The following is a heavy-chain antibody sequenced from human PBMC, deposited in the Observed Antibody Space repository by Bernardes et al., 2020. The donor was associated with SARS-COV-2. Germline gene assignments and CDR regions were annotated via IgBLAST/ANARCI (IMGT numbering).Heavy chain of an antibody. V-gene: IGHV4-59*01. D-gene: IGHD1-26*01. J-gene: IGHJ4*02. CDR1: GGSLTSYY. CDR2: IYYSGST. CDR3: ARVARGGIYARNDFDF. Sequence: ETLSLTCTVSGGSLTSYYWSWIRQPPGKGLEWIGFIYYSGSTNYAPSLKSRVTISVDTSKNQFSLQLSSVTAADTAVYFCARVARGGIYARNDFDFWGQGTLVTVSS.